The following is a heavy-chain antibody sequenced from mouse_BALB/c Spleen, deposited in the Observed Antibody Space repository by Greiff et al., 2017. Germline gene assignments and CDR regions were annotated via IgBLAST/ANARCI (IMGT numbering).Heavy chain of an antibody. CDR2: ISSGGSYT. V-gene: IGHV5-6-4*01. J-gene: IGHJ2*01. D-gene: IGHD1-1*01. CDR1: GFTFSSYT. CDR3: TRELYGDY. Sequence: EVHLVESGGGLVKPGGSLKLSCAASGFTFSSYTMSWVRQTPEKRLEWVATISSGGSYTYYPDSVKGRFTISRDNAKNTLYLQMSSLKSEDTAMYYCTRELYGDYWGQGTTLTVSS.